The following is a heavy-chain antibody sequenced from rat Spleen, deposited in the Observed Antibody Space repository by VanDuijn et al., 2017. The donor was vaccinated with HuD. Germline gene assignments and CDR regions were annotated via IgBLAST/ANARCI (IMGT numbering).Heavy chain of an antibody. CDR1: GFTFSNYY. D-gene: IGHD1-4*01. J-gene: IGHJ2*01. CDR2: ISTGGST. CDR3: STGVYPGNFDY. V-gene: IGHV5-27*01. Sequence: EVQLVESGGDLVQPGRSLKLSCAASGFTFSNYYMAWVRQAPTKGLEWVTYISTGGSTYYRDSVKGRFTISRDNAKSTLYLQMDSLRSEDTATYYCSTGVYPGNFDYWGQGVMVTVSS.